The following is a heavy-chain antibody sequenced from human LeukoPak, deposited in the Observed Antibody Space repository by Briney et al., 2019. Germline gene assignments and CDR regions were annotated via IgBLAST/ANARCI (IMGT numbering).Heavy chain of an antibody. CDR3: AKTLYIAAAPGGFDY. J-gene: IGHJ4*02. CDR1: GYTFTGDY. Sequence: ASVKVSCKASGYTFTGDYMHWVRQAPGQGLEWMGWINPNSGGTMYAQKFQGRVTMTRDTSISTAYMELSRLRSDDTAVYYCAKTLYIAAAPGGFDYWGQGTLVAVSS. D-gene: IGHD6-13*01. V-gene: IGHV1-2*02. CDR2: INPNSGGT.